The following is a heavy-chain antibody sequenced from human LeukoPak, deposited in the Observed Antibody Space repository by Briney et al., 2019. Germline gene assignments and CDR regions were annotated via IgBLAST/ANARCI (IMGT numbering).Heavy chain of an antibody. V-gene: IGHV4-4*07. Sequence: SETLSLTCTVSGGSISSYDWSWIRQPAGKGLEWFGRIHSNGNTNYNPSLKSRITMSLDTSKNQFSLKLSSVTAADTAVYYCATDRGSGWYDYWGQGTLVTVSS. CDR2: IHSNGNT. J-gene: IGHJ4*02. CDR3: ATDRGSGWYDY. D-gene: IGHD6-19*01. CDR1: GGSISSYD.